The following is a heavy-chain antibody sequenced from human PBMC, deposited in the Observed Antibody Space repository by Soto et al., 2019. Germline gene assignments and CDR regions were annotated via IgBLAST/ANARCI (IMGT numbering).Heavy chain of an antibody. CDR2: IWYDGSNA. CDR1: GFTFSIFG. J-gene: IGHJ4*02. Sequence: QVQLVDSGGGVVQPGRSLRLSCAASGFTFSIFGMHWVRQAPGKGLEWAAIIWYDGSNAYYADSVRGRFTISRDNSKNTVHLQMNSLRAEDTAVYYCARDKGSSTVVSGISQEGYFDSWGQGTLVTASS. D-gene: IGHD6-19*01. V-gene: IGHV3-33*01. CDR3: ARDKGSSTVVSGISQEGYFDS.